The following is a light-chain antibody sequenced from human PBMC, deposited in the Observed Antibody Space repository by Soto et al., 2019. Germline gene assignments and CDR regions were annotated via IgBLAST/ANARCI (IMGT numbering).Light chain of an antibody. CDR3: QQRSNWPG. CDR1: QSVSSY. CDR2: DAS. V-gene: IGKV3-11*01. J-gene: IGKJ4*02. Sequence: EIVLTQSPATLSLSPGERATLSCRASQSVSSYLAWYQQKPGQAPRLLIYDASNRATGIPARFSGSGSGTDFTLTISSLEPEDFAVYYCQQRSNWPGFDGGTKVEIK.